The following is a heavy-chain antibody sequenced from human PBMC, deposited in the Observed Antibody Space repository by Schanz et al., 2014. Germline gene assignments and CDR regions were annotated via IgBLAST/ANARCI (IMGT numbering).Heavy chain of an antibody. Sequence: QVQLQESGPGLVKPSGTLSLTCAVSGGSISSSNWWSWVRQPPGKGLEWIGEIYHSGRTNYNPSLKSRVTISVDKSNNEFSLKLSSVTAADTAVYYCARGAGGGSGTYYGAYYNYYYMDVWDKGTTVTVSS. CDR3: ARGAGGGSGTYYGAYYNYYYMDV. CDR2: IYHSGRT. CDR1: GGSISSSNW. V-gene: IGHV4-4*02. J-gene: IGHJ6*03. D-gene: IGHD3-10*01.